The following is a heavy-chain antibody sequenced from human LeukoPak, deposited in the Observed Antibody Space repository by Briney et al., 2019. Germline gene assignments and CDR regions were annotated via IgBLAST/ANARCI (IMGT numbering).Heavy chain of an antibody. V-gene: IGHV1-2*02. CDR3: ARDVGRYCSSTSCYTDWFDP. D-gene: IGHD2-2*02. J-gene: IGHJ5*02. CDR1: GYTFTGYY. Sequence: GASVKVSCKASGYTFTGYYMHWVRQAPGQGLEWMGWINLNSGGTNYAQKFQGRVTMTRDTSISTAYMELSRLRSDDTAVYYCARDVGRYCSSTSCYTDWFDPWGQGTLVTVSS. CDR2: INLNSGGT.